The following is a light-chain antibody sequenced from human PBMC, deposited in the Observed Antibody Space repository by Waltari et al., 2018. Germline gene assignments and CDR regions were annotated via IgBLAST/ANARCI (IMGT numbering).Light chain of an antibody. J-gene: IGLJ1*01. CDR1: SSNIGGNV. V-gene: IGLV1-44*01. CDR3: VAWDDSLTGYV. CDR2: SSD. Sequence: QSVLTQPPSTSGTPGQRVIISCSGSSSNIGGNVVNWYQQIPRTAPKLLIYSSDLRPAGVPARFSCSKSGTSASLAISGLQAEDEADYYCVAWDDSLTGYVFGTGTKVTVL.